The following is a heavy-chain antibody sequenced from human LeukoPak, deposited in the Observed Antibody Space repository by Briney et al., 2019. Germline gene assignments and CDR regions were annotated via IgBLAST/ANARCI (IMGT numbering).Heavy chain of an antibody. D-gene: IGHD3-9*01. V-gene: IGHV3-7*03. CDR1: GFTFSRYW. CDR3: AREYDLLTAYYTDLGY. Sequence: GGSLRLSCAASGFTFSRYWMTWVRQAPGKGLEWVANIKEDGSEKHYVDSVKGRFTISRDNAKNSLYLQMNSLRAEDTAVYYCAREYDLLTAYYTDLGYWGQGTLVTVSS. J-gene: IGHJ4*02. CDR2: IKEDGSEK.